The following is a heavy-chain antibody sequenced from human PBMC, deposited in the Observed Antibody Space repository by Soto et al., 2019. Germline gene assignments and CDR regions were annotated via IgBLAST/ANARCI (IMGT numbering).Heavy chain of an antibody. CDR1: GFTFSSYG. Sequence: GGSLRLSCAASGFTFSSYGMHWVRQAPGKGLEWVAVISYDGSNKYYADSVKGRFTISRDNSKNTLYLQMNSLRAEDTAVYYCANWNRAYCISTSCYPYWGKGTLVTVS. J-gene: IGHJ4*02. V-gene: IGHV3-30*18. D-gene: IGHD2-2*01. CDR3: ANWNRAYCISTSCYPY. CDR2: ISYDGSNK.